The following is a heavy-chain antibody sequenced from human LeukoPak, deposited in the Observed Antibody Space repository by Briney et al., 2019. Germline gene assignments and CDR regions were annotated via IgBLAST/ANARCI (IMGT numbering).Heavy chain of an antibody. J-gene: IGHJ4*02. CDR3: AKLRDFFDSSGQFDY. CDR1: GFTFA. V-gene: IGHV3-23*01. D-gene: IGHD3-22*01. CDR2: TSGSGDGT. Sequence: GESLKISCAASGFTFAMSWVRQAPGKGLEWVSATSGSGDGTFYADSVKGRFTISRDNSKNTLYLQMNSLRAEDTAIYYCAKLRDFFDSSGQFDYWGQGTLVTVSS.